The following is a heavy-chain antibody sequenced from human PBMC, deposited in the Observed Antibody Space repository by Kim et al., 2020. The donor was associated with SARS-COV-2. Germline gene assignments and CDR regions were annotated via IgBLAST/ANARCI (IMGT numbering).Heavy chain of an antibody. CDR2: ISYSGST. Sequence: SETLSLTCTVSGGSISSGGYYWSWIRQHPGKGLEWIGYISYSGSTYYNPSLKSRVTISVDTSKNQFSLKLSSVTAADTAVYYCAGDTLDYGDYVGVVYFYGMDVWGQGTTVTVSS. CDR1: GGSISSGGYY. D-gene: IGHD4-17*01. V-gene: IGHV4-31*03. CDR3: AGDTLDYGDYVGVVYFYGMDV. J-gene: IGHJ6*02.